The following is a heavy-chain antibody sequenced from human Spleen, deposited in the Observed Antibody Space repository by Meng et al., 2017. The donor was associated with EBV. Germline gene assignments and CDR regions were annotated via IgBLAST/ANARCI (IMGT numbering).Heavy chain of an antibody. CDR1: GGSFRGHY. J-gene: IGHJ4*02. Sequence: GQLQQSGAGLLKPSETLSLTCAVNGGSFRGHYWTCIRQPPGKGLEWIGEIIHTGETNYNPSLTGRVTISRDTSKKHLSLRLNSVTAADTAVYYCVRGGEGDGYSLPYWGQGTLVTVSS. V-gene: IGHV4-34*02. CDR2: IIHTGET. CDR3: VRGGEGDGYSLPY. D-gene: IGHD5-24*01.